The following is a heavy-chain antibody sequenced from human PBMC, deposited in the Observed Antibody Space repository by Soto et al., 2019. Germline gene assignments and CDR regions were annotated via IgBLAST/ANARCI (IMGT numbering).Heavy chain of an antibody. V-gene: IGHV3-30*03. CDR1: GFILSSYG. J-gene: IGHJ4*02. D-gene: IGHD5-18*01. Sequence: GGSLRLSCAASGFILSSYGMHWVRQAPGKGLEWVAIISYDGSNKYYADSVKGRFTISRDNSKNTLDLQVNSLRPEVTAVYYCAMSTYGYSPHDYWGQGTLVTVSS. CDR2: ISYDGSNK. CDR3: AMSTYGYSPHDY.